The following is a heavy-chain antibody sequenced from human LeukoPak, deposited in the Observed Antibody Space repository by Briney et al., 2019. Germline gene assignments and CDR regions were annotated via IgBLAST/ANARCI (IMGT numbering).Heavy chain of an antibody. V-gene: IGHV3-66*01. D-gene: IGHD3-22*01. J-gene: IGHJ4*02. Sequence: PGGSLRLSCAASGFTISSNHMAWVRQAPGKGLEWVSVIYDDVSTNYADSVKGRFTISRDNAKNTLYLQMNSLRAEDTAVYYCAREGGYSHAFDYWGQGTLVTVSS. CDR2: IYDDVST. CDR3: AREGGYSHAFDY. CDR1: GFTISSNH.